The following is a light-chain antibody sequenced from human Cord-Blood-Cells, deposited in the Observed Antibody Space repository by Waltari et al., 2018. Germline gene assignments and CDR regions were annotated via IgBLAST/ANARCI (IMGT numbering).Light chain of an antibody. Sequence: DIQMTQSPSTLSVSVGARVTITCRASQSISSWLAWYQQKPGKAPKLLIYKASSLESGVPSRFSGSGSGTEFTLTISSLQPDDFATYYCQQYNSYSSFGQGTKLEI. V-gene: IGKV1-5*03. CDR3: QQYNSYSS. J-gene: IGKJ2*01. CDR1: QSISSW. CDR2: KAS.